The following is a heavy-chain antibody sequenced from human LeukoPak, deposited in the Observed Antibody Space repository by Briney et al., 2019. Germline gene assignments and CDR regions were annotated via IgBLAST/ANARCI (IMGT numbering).Heavy chain of an antibody. CDR1: GFTFSSYA. D-gene: IGHD6-19*01. CDR3: ARGLIAVAGLDY. CDR2: ISYDGSNK. V-gene: IGHV3-30-3*01. J-gene: IGHJ4*02. Sequence: GRSLRLSCAASGFTFSSYAMHWVRQAPGKGLEWVAVISYDGSNKYYADSVKGRFTISRDNSKNSLYLQMNSLRAEDTAVYYCARGLIAVAGLDYWGQGTLVTVSS.